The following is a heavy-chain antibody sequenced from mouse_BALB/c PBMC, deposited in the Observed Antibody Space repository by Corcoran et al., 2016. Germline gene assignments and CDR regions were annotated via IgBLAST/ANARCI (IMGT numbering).Heavy chain of an antibody. CDR2: IDPANGNT. Sequence: EVQLQQSGAELVKPGASVKLSCTASGFNIKDTYMHWVKQRPEQGLEWIGRIDPANGNTKYDPKFQGKATITADTSANTAYLELSSLTSEDTAVYYCARRVRQAMDYWGQGTSVTVSS. D-gene: IGHD2-14*01. CDR1: GFNIKDTY. J-gene: IGHJ4*01. V-gene: IGHV14-3*02. CDR3: ARRVRQAMDY.